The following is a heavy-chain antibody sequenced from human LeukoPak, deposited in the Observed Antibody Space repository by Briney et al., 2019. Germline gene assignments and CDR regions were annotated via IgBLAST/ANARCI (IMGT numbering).Heavy chain of an antibody. Sequence: SETLSLICTVSGGSISSYFWSWIRQPPGMGLGWIGYVYYSGSPNYNPSLKSRVTISVDTSKNQFSLTLRSVTAADTAVYYCATTGYRGFDIWGQGTMVTVSS. CDR1: GGSISSYF. D-gene: IGHD5-18*01. CDR2: VYYSGSP. V-gene: IGHV4-59*01. CDR3: ATTGYRGFDI. J-gene: IGHJ3*02.